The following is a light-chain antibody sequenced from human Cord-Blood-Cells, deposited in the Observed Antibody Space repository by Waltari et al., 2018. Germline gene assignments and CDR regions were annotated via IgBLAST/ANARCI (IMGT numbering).Light chain of an antibody. CDR3: NSRDSSGVV. J-gene: IGLJ2*01. CDR1: SLRSYY. V-gene: IGLV3-19*01. Sequence: SSELTQDPAVSVALGQTVRITCQGDSLRSYYASWYQQKPGQAPVLVIYGKNNRPSGILDRFSGSSSGNTASLTITGAQAEDEADYYCNSRDSSGVVFGGGTKLTVL. CDR2: GKN.